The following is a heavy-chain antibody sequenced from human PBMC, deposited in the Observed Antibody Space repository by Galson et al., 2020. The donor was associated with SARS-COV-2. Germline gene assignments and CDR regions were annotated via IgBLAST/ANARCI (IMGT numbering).Heavy chain of an antibody. D-gene: IGHD4-17*01. Sequence: SVTVSCKTSGFSFTASAVQWVRQARAQRLEGIGWIVVCTGNTNYAQNLQERVTITRDISTNTAYMELSSLRFEDTAVYYCAALWAGMTTGGGYWGQGTLVTVSS. CDR1: GFSFTASA. CDR2: IVVCTGNT. J-gene: IGHJ4*02. V-gene: IGHV1-58*01. CDR3: AALWAGMTTGGGY.